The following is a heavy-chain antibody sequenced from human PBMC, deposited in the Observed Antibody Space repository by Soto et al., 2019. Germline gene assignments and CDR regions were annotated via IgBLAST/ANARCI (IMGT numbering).Heavy chain of an antibody. CDR1: GGSFSNYY. Sequence: QVQLQQWGAGLLKPSETLSLTCAVYGGSFSNYYWSWIRQPPGKGLEWIGEINHSGSTNYNPALKSRVTISIDTSKNQLSLKLSSVTAADTAVYYCARGRGRYCSSTSCLRIHDIWGQGTRVTVSS. D-gene: IGHD2-2*01. V-gene: IGHV4-34*01. CDR3: ARGRGRYCSSTSCLRIHDI. CDR2: INHSGST. J-gene: IGHJ3*02.